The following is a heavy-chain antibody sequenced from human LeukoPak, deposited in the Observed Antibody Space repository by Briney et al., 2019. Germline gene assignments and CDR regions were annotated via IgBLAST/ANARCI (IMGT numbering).Heavy chain of an antibody. V-gene: IGHV1-8*02. CDR1: GYTFTSYG. Sequence: ASVKVSCKASGYTFTSYGINWVRQATGQGLEWMGWMNPNSGNTGYAQKFQGRVTMTRNTSISTAYMELSSLRSEDTAVYYCARAGRDGYNYAFDIWGQGTMVTVSS. J-gene: IGHJ3*02. CDR2: MNPNSGNT. CDR3: ARAGRDGYNYAFDI. D-gene: IGHD5-24*01.